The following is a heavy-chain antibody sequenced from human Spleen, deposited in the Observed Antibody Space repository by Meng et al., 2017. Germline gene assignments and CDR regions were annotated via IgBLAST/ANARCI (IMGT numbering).Heavy chain of an antibody. CDR1: GGSISNSYW. V-gene: IGHV4-4*02. CDR3: ARWDRSGSYQVY. Sequence: VQLQESGPGLVKPSGTLSLTCAVSGGSISNSYWWSWVRQPPGQGLEWIGEIYHSGSTNYNPSLKSRVTISVDKSKNQFSLNLSSVTAADTAVYYCARWDRSGSYQVYWGQGTLVTVSS. CDR2: IYHSGST. J-gene: IGHJ4*02. D-gene: IGHD1-26*01.